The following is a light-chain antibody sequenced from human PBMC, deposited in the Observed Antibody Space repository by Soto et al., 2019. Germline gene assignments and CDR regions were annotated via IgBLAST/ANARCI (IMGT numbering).Light chain of an antibody. CDR2: DVT. Sequence: QSARTEPSTVSVSHRQSSTFFCTVTSIDLCGYNYVSWYQQHPGKAPRLMIYDVTNRPSGVSDRFSGSKSGNTASLTISGLQAEDEADYYCSSYRRGSTYVFGTGTKVTVL. CDR3: SSYRRGSTYV. J-gene: IGLJ1*01. V-gene: IGLV2-14*03. CDR1: SIDLCGYNY.